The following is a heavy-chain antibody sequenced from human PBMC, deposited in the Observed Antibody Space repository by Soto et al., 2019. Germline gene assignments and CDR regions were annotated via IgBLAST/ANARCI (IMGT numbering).Heavy chain of an antibody. Sequence: ASVKVSCKASGYTFTGYYMHWVRQAPGQGLEWMGWINPNSGGTNYAQKFRGWVTMTRDTSISTAYMERSRLRSDDTAGYYCARGGGYYDILTGYALSPSYFDYWGQGTLVTVSS. J-gene: IGHJ4*02. CDR1: GYTFTGYY. D-gene: IGHD3-9*01. CDR3: ARGGGYYDILTGYALSPSYFDY. CDR2: INPNSGGT. V-gene: IGHV1-2*04.